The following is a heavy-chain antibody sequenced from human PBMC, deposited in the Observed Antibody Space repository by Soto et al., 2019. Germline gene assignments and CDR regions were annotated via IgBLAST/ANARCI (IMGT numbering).Heavy chain of an antibody. CDR2: IIPILGIA. J-gene: IGHJ5*02. Sequence: ASVNVSCKASGGTFSSYTISWVRQSPGQGLEWMGRIIPILGIANYAQKFQGRVTITADKSTSTAYMELSSLRSEDTAVYYCASYGKESNEFHPCAPRTPVTVS. CDR1: GGTFSSYT. CDR3: ASYGKESNEFHP. V-gene: IGHV1-69*02. D-gene: IGHD3-10*01.